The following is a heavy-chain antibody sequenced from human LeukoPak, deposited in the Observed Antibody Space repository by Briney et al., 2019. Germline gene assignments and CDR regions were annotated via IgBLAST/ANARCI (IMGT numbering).Heavy chain of an antibody. Sequence: GRSPPLSCTPSGLSFSTYSTNWVRQAPGKGLEWVSSIVGSSSNRYYADSVKGRFTISRDNAKNSLYLQMDSLRAEDTAVYYCATDSPEAAAFDYWGQGTLVTVSS. CDR1: GLSFSTYS. J-gene: IGHJ4*01. D-gene: IGHD6-25*01. CDR3: ATDSPEAAAFDY. V-gene: IGHV3-21*01. CDR2: IVGSSSNR.